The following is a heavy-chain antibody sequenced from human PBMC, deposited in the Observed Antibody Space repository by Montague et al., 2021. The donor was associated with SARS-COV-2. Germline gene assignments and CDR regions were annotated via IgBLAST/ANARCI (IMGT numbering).Heavy chain of an antibody. CDR3: AKALYSGGFFFESGSDF. J-gene: IGHJ4*02. CDR1: GFTFGDYA. D-gene: IGHD6-19*01. V-gene: IGHV3-23*01. CDR2: ISGDGATA. Sequence: SLGLSCAAPGFTFGDYAINWVRQAPGKGLEWVASISGDGATAYYAESVLGRLAISRDNSKNTVLLQMDSLRVKDAAVYYCAKALYSGGFFFESGSDFWGQGTLVTVSS.